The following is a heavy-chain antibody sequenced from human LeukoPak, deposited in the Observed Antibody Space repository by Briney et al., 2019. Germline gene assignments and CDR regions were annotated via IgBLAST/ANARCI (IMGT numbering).Heavy chain of an antibody. CDR2: INPKSGDT. Sequence: ASVKVSCKASYYTFSDYYIHWVRQAPGHGLEWMGWINPKSGDTLYAQNFQGRVTMTRDASIGAAYMDLRRLTSDDTAVYYCATTDWKEKKFDFWGQGTLVTVSA. V-gene: IGHV1-2*02. J-gene: IGHJ4*02. CDR1: YYTFSDYY. CDR3: ATTDWKEKKFDF. D-gene: IGHD1-1*01.